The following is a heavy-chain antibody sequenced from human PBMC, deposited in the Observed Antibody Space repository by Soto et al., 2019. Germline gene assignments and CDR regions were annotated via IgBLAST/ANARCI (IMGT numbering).Heavy chain of an antibody. CDR2: VFRDGRTN. CDR3: AKDGGFQYPDL. Sequence: PGGSLRLSCSASGFILENYAIHWLRQAPGKGPEWMALVFRDGRTNTNANSVRGRVTISRDNSNNTVYLQLNNLRPDDTAMYYCAKDGGFQYPDLWGQGAPVTVSS. V-gene: IGHV3-30*18. D-gene: IGHD2-2*01. J-gene: IGHJ5*02. CDR1: GFILENYA.